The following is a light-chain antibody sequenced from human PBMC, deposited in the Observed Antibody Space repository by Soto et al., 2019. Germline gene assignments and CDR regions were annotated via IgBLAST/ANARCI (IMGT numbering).Light chain of an antibody. CDR1: QNIDMY. Sequence: IHMTQSPSSLSASVGDTVTITCRASQNIDMYLNWYQQKPGKAPRVLISGASNLQSGVPPRFSGSGSGTDFTLAISSLQPEDSATYYCLQDINYPWTFGQGTKV. CDR2: GAS. J-gene: IGKJ1*01. V-gene: IGKV1-6*01. CDR3: LQDINYPWT.